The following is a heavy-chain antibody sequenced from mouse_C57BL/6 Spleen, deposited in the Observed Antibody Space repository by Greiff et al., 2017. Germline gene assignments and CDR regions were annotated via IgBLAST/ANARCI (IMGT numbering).Heavy chain of an antibody. D-gene: IGHD1-1*01. J-gene: IGHJ4*01. CDR3: ARQGYGSSYGYAMDY. V-gene: IGHV1-26*01. CDR2: INPNNGGT. Sequence: EVQLQQSGPELVKPGASVKISCKASGYTFTDYYMNWVKQSHGKSLEWIGDINPNNGGTSYNQKFKGKATLTVDKSSSTAYMELRSLTSEDSAVYYCARQGYGSSYGYAMDYWGQGTSVTVSS. CDR1: GYTFTDYY.